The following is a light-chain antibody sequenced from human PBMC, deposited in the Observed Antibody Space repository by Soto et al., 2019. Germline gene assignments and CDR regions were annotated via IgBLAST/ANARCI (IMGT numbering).Light chain of an antibody. CDR3: SSYTTTSSRV. Sequence: QSALTQPASVSGSPGQSITISCTGTSSDVGSYNYVSWYQQHPGKAPKLMIFDVSTRPSGVSNRFSGSKSGNTASLTISGLQAEDEADYYGSSYTTTSSRVFGTGTKLTVL. V-gene: IGLV2-14*01. J-gene: IGLJ1*01. CDR2: DVS. CDR1: SSDVGSYNY.